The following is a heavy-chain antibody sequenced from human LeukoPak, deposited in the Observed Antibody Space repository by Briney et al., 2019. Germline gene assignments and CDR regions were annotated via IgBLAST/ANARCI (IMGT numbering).Heavy chain of an antibody. D-gene: IGHD3-16*01. V-gene: IGHV3-30*18. CDR2: ISNDGSNK. CDR3: AKDLGPSDAFDI. J-gene: IGHJ3*02. Sequence: PRGGLRLSRAASGFTLSSFGRHGVRPAPGRGGGWGAVISNDGSNKYYADSVKGRFTISRDNTKNTLYLQMNSLRAEDTAVYYCAKDLGPSDAFDIWGQGTMVTVSS. CDR1: GFTLSSFG.